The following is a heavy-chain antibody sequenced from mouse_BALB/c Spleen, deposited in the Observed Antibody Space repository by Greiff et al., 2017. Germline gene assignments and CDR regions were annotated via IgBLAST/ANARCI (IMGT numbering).Heavy chain of an antibody. CDR2: IDPENGDT. V-gene: IGHV14-4*02. J-gene: IGHJ2*01. CDR3: NAWGGNYFPFDY. D-gene: IGHD2-1*01. Sequence: VQLQQSGAELVRSGASVKLSCTASGFNIKDYYMHWVKQRPEQGLEWIGWIDPENGDTEYAPKFQGKATMTADTSSNTDYLQLSSLTSEDTAVYYCNAWGGNYFPFDYWGQGTTLTVSS. CDR1: GFNIKDYY.